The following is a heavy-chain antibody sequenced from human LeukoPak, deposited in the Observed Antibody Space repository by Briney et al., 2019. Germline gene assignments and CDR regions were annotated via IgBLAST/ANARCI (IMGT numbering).Heavy chain of an antibody. Sequence: GASVKVSCRASGYTFSNYGIAWVRQAPGQGLEWMGWISGYNGNTNYARKLQGRVSMTTDTSTTTAYMELRSLTSDDTALYYCARSSLGTITAGPFDYWGQGTLVTVSS. V-gene: IGHV1-18*01. CDR3: ARSSLGTITAGPFDY. CDR1: GYTFSNYG. D-gene: IGHD5-12*01. CDR2: ISGYNGNT. J-gene: IGHJ4*02.